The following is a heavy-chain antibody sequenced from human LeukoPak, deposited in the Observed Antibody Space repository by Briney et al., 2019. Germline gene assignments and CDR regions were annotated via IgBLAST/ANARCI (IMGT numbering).Heavy chain of an antibody. CDR1: GYSFTSYG. D-gene: IGHD3-10*01. J-gene: IGHJ6*02. V-gene: IGHV1-18*01. CDR3: ARELGGAGSYFFPYYAMDV. Sequence: ASVTVSCKASGYSFTSYGINWVRQAPGQGLEWMGWISGYNGNTKYAQDFQGRVTMTTDTSTSTAYMELRSLRSDDTAVYYCARELGGAGSYFFPYYAMDVWGQGTTVTVSS. CDR2: ISGYNGNT.